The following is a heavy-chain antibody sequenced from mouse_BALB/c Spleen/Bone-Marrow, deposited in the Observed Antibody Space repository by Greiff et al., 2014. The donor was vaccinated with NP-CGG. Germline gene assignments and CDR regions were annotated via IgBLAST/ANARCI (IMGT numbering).Heavy chain of an antibody. CDR3: TREEDYDGNYKFAY. CDR1: GFTFSTYI. Sequence: VQLKESGGDLVKPGGSLKLSWAASGFTFSTYIMSWVRQTPEKRLEWVATISSGGRYIFYPDSVKGRFTLSRDNAKNTLYLQMSSLRSDDTAMYYCTREEDYDGNYKFAYWGQGTLVTVSA. V-gene: IGHV5-6-4*01. D-gene: IGHD2-3*01. J-gene: IGHJ3*01. CDR2: ISSGGRYI.